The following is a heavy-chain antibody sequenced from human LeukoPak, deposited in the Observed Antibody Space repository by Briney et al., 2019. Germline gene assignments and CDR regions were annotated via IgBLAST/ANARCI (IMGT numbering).Heavy chain of an antibody. D-gene: IGHD3-22*01. J-gene: IGHJ4*02. CDR3: AEGYVFDNSGYFDY. CDR1: GIVFSDAW. Sequence: GGSLRLSCAVSGIVFSDAWMSWVRQAPGKGLEWVGRIKSNTAGGTTDYATPVEGRFTISRDDSKNTLFLHMNSLKTEDTAVYYCAEGYVFDNSGYFDYWGQGTLVTVSS. V-gene: IGHV3-15*01. CDR2: IKSNTAGGTT.